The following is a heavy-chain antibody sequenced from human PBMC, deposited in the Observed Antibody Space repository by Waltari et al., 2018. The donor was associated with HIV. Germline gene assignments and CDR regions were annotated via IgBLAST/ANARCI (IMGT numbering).Heavy chain of an antibody. D-gene: IGHD3-9*01. J-gene: IGHJ4*02. CDR2: IRYYGSIK. V-gene: IGHV3-30*02. CDR3: AKELRYFDWLHQSDY. CDR1: GFTFSNYG. Sequence: QVQLVESGGGVVQPGKSLRLSCAASGFTFSNYGMHWVRQAPGKGLEWVTFIRYYGSIKYYADSVQGRFTISRDNSRNTLYLQINSLRAEDTAVYYCAKELRYFDWLHQSDYWGQGTLVTVSS.